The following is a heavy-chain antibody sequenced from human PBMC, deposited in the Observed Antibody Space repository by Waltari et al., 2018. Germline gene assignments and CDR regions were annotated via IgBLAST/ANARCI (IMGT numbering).Heavy chain of an antibody. D-gene: IGHD5-18*01. Sequence: QVQLQESGPGLVKPSETLSLTCTVSGGSISRYSWSWIRTPPGKGLEWIGYIYYSGSTNYNPSLKSRVTISVDTSKNQFSLKLSSVTAADTAVYYCARVGYSYGYGYYFDYWGQGTLVTVSS. J-gene: IGHJ4*02. CDR1: GGSISRYS. CDR2: IYYSGST. CDR3: ARVGYSYGYGYYFDY. V-gene: IGHV4-59*01.